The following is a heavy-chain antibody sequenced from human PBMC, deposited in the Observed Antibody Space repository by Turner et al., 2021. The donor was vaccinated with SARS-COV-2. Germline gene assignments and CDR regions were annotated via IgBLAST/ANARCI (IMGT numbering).Heavy chain of an antibody. CDR1: GASISGYY. CDR3: VETGRGY. V-gene: IGHV4-4*07. Sequence: QVRLQESGPGLVKPSEALSLPCTVSGASISGYYWSWIRQSAGKGLEWIGRAHSSGSTNYCPSFNSRFTMSIDTSKNQFSLTVTSVTAADSAVYYCVETGRGYWGQGTLVTVSS. J-gene: IGHJ4*02. CDR2: AHSSGST. D-gene: IGHD3-10*01.